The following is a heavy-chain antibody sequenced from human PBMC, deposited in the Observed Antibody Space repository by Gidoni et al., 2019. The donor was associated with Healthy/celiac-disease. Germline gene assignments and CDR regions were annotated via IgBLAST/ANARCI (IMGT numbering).Heavy chain of an antibody. V-gene: IGHV3-21*01. CDR2: ISSSSSYI. Sequence: EVQLVESGGGLVKPGGSLRLSCAASGFTFSSYSMNWVRQAPGNGLEWVSSISSSSSYIDYADAVKGRFTISRDNAKNSLYLQMNSLRAEDTAVYYCARKSSSGELWYFDLWGRGTLVTVSS. D-gene: IGHD6-6*01. CDR3: ARKSSSGELWYFDL. J-gene: IGHJ2*01. CDR1: GFTFSSYS.